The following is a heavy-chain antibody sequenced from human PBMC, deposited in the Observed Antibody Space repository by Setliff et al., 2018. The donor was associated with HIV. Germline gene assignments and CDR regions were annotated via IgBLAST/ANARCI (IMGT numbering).Heavy chain of an antibody. D-gene: IGHD3-3*01. Sequence: SETLSLTCTVSGTSIRSRFWSWIRQPPGKGLEWIGTIYYSGNTNYNPSLKSRVTISVDTSKNQFSLQLRSVTAADTAVYYCTGDITEGFFLERASEYWGQGSLVTVSS. V-gene: IGHV4-59*11. CDR3: TGDITEGFFLERASEY. CDR2: IYYSGNT. J-gene: IGHJ4*02. CDR1: GTSIRSRF.